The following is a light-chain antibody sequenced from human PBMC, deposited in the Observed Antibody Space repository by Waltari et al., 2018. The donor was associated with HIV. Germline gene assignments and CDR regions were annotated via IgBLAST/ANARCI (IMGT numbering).Light chain of an antibody. CDR3: SSYVGSGRL. V-gene: IGLV2-14*03. CDR1: NSALSNY. J-gene: IGLJ2*01. Sequence: SVSGSPGQSITISCTATNSALSNYISWYQHHPGDAPKLIVFDVNRRPSGVSDRFSGSKSGNTASLTISWLQADDEADYFCSSYVGSGRLFGGGTKVTVL. CDR2: DVN.